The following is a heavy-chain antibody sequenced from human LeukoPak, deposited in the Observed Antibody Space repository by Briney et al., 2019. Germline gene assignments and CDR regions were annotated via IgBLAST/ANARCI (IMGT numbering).Heavy chain of an antibody. CDR3: ARAITVAALNYFYAMDV. D-gene: IGHD6-19*01. CDR1: GFTLSTYS. CDR2: ISSGSTYM. Sequence: PGGSPRLSCAASGFTLSTYSINWVRQAPGKGLEWISYISSGSTYMFYSDSVKGRFTVSRDNARNSLYLQMNSLRDEDTAVYYCARAITVAALNYFYAMDVWGQGTTVTVSS. V-gene: IGHV3-48*02. J-gene: IGHJ6*02.